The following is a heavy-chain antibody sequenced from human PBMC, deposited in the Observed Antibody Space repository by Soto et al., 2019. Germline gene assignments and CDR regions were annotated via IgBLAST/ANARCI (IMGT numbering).Heavy chain of an antibody. Sequence: PGGSLRLSCVASGFTFTSSSMHWVCQAPGTGLEWVAYVSIDGNTKYYADSVKSRVTVSRDNSKNTVFLQSNSLRPEDTALYYCASDPLHCNSVLCRMNGMNVWGQGTTVTGS. CDR3: ASDPLHCNSVLCRMNGMNV. CDR2: VSIDGNTK. V-gene: IGHV3-30*01. CDR1: GFTFTSSS. J-gene: IGHJ6*02. D-gene: IGHD2-2*01.